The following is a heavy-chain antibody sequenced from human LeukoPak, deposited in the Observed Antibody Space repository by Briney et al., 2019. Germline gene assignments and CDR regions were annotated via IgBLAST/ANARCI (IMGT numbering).Heavy chain of an antibody. CDR2: IYHSGST. V-gene: IGHV4-30-2*01. CDR3: AGSLTRLASFDI. D-gene: IGHD1-14*01. J-gene: IGHJ3*02. Sequence: PSQTLSLTCAVSGGSISSGRYSWSWIRQPPGKGLEWLGYIYHSGSTYYNPSLKSRVTISVDRSKNQFSLKLSSVTAADTAVYYCAGSLTRLASFDIWGQGTMVTVSS. CDR1: GGSISSGRYS.